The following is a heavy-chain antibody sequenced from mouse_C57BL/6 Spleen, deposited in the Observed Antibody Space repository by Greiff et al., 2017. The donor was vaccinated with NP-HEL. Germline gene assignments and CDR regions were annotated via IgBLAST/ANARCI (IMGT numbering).Heavy chain of an antibody. Sequence: QVQLQQSGPELVKPGASVKISCKASGYSFTSYYIHWVKQRPGQGLEWIGWIYPGSGNTKYNEKFKGKATLTADTSSSTAYMQLSSLTSEDSAVYYCARLEGTGEYYFDYWGQGTTLTVSS. CDR3: ARLEGTGEYYFDY. CDR2: IYPGSGNT. J-gene: IGHJ2*01. V-gene: IGHV1-66*01. D-gene: IGHD3-3*01. CDR1: GYSFTSYY.